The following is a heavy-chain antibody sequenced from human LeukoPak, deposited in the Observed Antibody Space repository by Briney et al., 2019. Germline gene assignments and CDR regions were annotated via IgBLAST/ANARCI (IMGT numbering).Heavy chain of an antibody. V-gene: IGHV4-59*01. J-gene: IGHJ4*02. CDR1: GGSISSYY. CDR3: ARSPRDYFDH. Sequence: SETLSLTCTVSGGSISSYYWSWIRQPPGKGLEWIGYIYYSGSTNYNPSLKSRVTISVDTSKNQFSLKLSSVTAADTAVYYCARSPRDYFDHWGQGTPVTVSS. CDR2: IYYSGST.